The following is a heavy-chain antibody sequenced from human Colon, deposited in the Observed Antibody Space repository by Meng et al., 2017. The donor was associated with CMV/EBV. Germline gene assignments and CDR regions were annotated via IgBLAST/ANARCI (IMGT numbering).Heavy chain of an antibody. J-gene: IGHJ5*02. CDR2: IYSGGST. D-gene: IGHD3-3*01. CDR3: ARLDFWSGYYWDL. CDR1: GLTVNSNY. Sequence: GGSLRLSCAASGLTVNSNYMSWVRQAPGKGLEWVSVIYSGGSTYYADSVKGRFTVSRDDSKNTLYLQLKSLRVEDTAMYYCARLDFWSGYYWDLWGQGTLVTVSS. V-gene: IGHV3-66*02.